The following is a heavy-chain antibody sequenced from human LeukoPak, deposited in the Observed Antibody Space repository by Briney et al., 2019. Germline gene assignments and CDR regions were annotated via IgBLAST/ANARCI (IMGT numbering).Heavy chain of an antibody. D-gene: IGHD3-10*01. CDR1: GFTFSDYY. CDR2: ISSRGSTI. Sequence: GGSLRLSCAASGFTFSDYYMSWIRQAPGKGLEWVSYISSRGSTIYYADSVKGRFTISRDNSKNTLYLQMNSLRAEDTAVYYCARVRGYGEPYFDYWGQGTLVTVSS. V-gene: IGHV3-11*01. J-gene: IGHJ4*02. CDR3: ARVRGYGEPYFDY.